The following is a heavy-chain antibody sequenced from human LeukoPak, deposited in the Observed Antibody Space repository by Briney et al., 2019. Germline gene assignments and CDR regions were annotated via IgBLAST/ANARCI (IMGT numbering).Heavy chain of an antibody. CDR2: ILYDGSNK. J-gene: IGHJ3*02. Sequence: GRSLRLSCAASGFTFSSYAMHWVRQAPGKGLEWGAVILYDGSNKYYADSVKGRFTISRDNSKNTLYLQMNSLRAEDSAVYYCASSSGSYYGVFDIWGQGKMVPSLQ. V-gene: IGHV3-30*01. D-gene: IGHD1-26*01. CDR1: GFTFSSYA. CDR3: ASSSGSYYGVFDI.